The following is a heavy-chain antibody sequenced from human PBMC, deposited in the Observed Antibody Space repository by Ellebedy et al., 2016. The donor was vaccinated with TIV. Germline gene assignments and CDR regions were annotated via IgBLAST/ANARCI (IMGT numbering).Heavy chain of an antibody. V-gene: IGHV3-66*01. CDR1: GFTISNNY. CDR2: IYSGGDT. Sequence: GESLKISXAASGFTISNNYMNWVRQAPGKALEWVSIIYSGGDTYYADSVQGRFTISRDNSKNTLYLQMHSLRAEDTAVYYCAGDFQGDPSVTRGDYFDNWGQGTLVTVSS. CDR3: AGDFQGDPSVTRGDYFDN. J-gene: IGHJ4*02. D-gene: IGHD4-17*01.